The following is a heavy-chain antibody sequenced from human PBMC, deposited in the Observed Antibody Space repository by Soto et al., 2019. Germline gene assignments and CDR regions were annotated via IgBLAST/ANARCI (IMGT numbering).Heavy chain of an antibody. D-gene: IGHD3-22*01. CDR2: IIPIFGTA. CDR3: ARGPEEAYYDSSGYSDAFDI. Sequence: ASVKVSCKASGGTFSSYAISCVRQAPGQGLEWMGGIIPIFGTANYAQKFQGRVTITADESTSTAYMELSSLRSEDTAVYYCARGPEEAYYDSSGYSDAFDIWGQGTMVTVSS. CDR1: GGTFSSYA. J-gene: IGHJ3*02. V-gene: IGHV1-69*13.